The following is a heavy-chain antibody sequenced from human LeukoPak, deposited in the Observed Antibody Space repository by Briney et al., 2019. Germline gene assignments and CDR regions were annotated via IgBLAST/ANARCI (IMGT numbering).Heavy chain of an antibody. D-gene: IGHD4-23*01. CDR2: IYSGGTT. J-gene: IGHJ3*01. CDR1: GYSFTSYW. CDR3: ARDADYGGSPDAFDV. V-gene: IGHV3-53*01. Sequence: GESLKISCKGSGYSFTSYWIGWVRQAPGKGLKWVSIIYSGGTTYYADSVEGRFTISRDNSKNSLYLQMNSLRAEDTAVYYCARDADYGGSPDAFDVWGRGAIVTVSS.